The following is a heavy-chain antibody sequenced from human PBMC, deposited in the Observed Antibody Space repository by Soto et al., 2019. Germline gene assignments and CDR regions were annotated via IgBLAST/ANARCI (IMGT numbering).Heavy chain of an antibody. V-gene: IGHV4-31*03. J-gene: IGHJ3*02. D-gene: IGHD2-8*02. CDR2: ISYSGNT. CDR1: GTSIRSGYYY. CDR3: ARDFTGGFDAFDI. Sequence: QVQLQESGPGLVKPSQTLSLTCTVSGTSIRSGYYYWDWIRQRPGEALEWIGYISYSGNTYYNPSLRSRVTISVDASGNQFSLKLSSVTAADTAIYYCARDFTGGFDAFDIWGQGTMVTVSS.